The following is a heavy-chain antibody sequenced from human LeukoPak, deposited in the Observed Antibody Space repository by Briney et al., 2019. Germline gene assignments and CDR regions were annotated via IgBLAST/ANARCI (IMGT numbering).Heavy chain of an antibody. CDR3: ARDRRPEFDP. CDR1: GGSISSSSYY. V-gene: IGHV4-39*07. Sequence: SETLSLTCSVSGGSISSSSYYWGWIRQPPGTGLEWIGSIYYSGSTYYNPSLKSRVTISVDTSKNQFSLKLSSVTAADTAVYYCARDRRPEFDPWGQGTLVTVSS. CDR2: IYYSGST. J-gene: IGHJ5*02.